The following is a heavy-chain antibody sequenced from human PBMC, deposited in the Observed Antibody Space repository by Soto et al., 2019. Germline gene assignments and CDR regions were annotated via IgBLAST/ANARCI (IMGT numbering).Heavy chain of an antibody. CDR1: GYSFTSYW. D-gene: IGHD3-22*01. V-gene: IGHV5-51*01. Sequence: GESLKISCKGSGYSFTSYWIGWVRQMPGKXLEWMGIIYPGDSDTRYSPSFQGQVTISADKSISTAYLQWSSLKASDTAMYYCARGKSALITMIVGAKPYYFDYWGQGTLVTVSS. J-gene: IGHJ4*02. CDR3: ARGKSALITMIVGAKPYYFDY. CDR2: IYPGDSDT.